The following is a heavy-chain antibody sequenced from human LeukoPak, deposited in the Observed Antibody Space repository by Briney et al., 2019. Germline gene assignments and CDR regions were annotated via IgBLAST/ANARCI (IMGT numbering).Heavy chain of an antibody. V-gene: IGHV3-66*01. CDR2: IYSGGST. CDR3: ARDPLSIAVAGRDH. J-gene: IGHJ4*02. D-gene: IGHD6-19*01. CDR1: GFTVSSNY. Sequence: PGGSLRLSCVASGFTVSSNYMSWVRQGPGKGLEWVSVIYSGGSTYYADSVKGRFTISRDNSKNTLYLQMNSLRAEDTAVYYCARDPLSIAVAGRDHWGQGTLVTVSS.